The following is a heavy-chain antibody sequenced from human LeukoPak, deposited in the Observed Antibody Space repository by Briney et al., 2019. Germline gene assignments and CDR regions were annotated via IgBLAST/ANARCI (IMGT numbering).Heavy chain of an antibody. D-gene: IGHD2-21*02. CDR1: GGTFSSYT. V-gene: IGHV1-69*05. Sequence: GASVKLSCKASGGTFSSYTISWVRQAPGQGLEWMGRIITIFDTANYAQKFQVRVTITTAESTSTAYMELSSLRSEDTAVYYCASSVVVTAIPPKRDAFDIWGQGTMVTVSS. J-gene: IGHJ3*02. CDR2: IITIFDTA. CDR3: ASSVVVTAIPPKRDAFDI.